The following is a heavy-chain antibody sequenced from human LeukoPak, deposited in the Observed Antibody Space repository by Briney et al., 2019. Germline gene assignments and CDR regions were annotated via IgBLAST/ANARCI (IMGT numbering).Heavy chain of an antibody. V-gene: IGHV3-23*01. CDR3: AKDLFACSSTSCYSQSH. J-gene: IGHJ4*02. CDR1: GFTFTHYG. Sequence: GGSLRLSCAASGFTFTHYGMNWVRQAPGKGLEWVSGIRANGETTYYADSVKGRFTISRDNSKHTLYLQMNSLRAEDTAVYYCAKDLFACSSTSCYSQSHWGQGTLVTVSS. D-gene: IGHD2-2*01. CDR2: IRANGETT.